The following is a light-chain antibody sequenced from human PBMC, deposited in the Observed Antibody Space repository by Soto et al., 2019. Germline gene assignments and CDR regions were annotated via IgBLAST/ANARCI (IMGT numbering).Light chain of an antibody. CDR1: QSIGKH. CDR3: QQYNSHWT. J-gene: IGKJ1*01. V-gene: IGKV1-16*01. Sequence: DIQMTQSPSSLSASIGDSVPITCRARQSIGKHLNWYPQNPGKAPQFLIYAASSLQSGVPSRFSGIGSGTEFTLTISSLQPDDCATYYCQQYNSHWTFGQGTK. CDR2: AAS.